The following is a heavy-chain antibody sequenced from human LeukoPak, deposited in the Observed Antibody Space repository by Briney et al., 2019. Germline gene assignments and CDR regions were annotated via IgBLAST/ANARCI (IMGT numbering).Heavy chain of an antibody. CDR3: ARDPSGSYYLSGAFDI. J-gene: IGHJ3*02. V-gene: IGHV4-59*01. CDR2: IYYSGST. D-gene: IGHD1-26*01. CDR1: GGSISSYY. Sequence: SETLSLTXTVSGGSISSYYWSWIRQPPGKGLEWIGYIYYSGSTNYNPSLKSRVTISVDTSKNQFSLKLSSVTAADTAVYYCARDPSGSYYLSGAFDIWGQGTMVTVSS.